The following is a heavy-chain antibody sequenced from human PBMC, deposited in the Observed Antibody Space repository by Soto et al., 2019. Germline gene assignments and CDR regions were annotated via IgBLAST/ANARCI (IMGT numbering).Heavy chain of an antibody. CDR3: TMDITYFYDITGYPKD. J-gene: IGHJ4*02. CDR1: GFVFSDYY. Sequence: QVQLVASGGGWVRSGGYLRLSCRASGFVFSDYYMSWIRQAPGNGLEWLAFISDTGTYTNYAYFVKGRFTISRDNDRNSVDVQMDGLRGEDTAVYYCTMDITYFYDITGYPKDWGPGIQVTVSS. V-gene: IGHV3-11*06. CDR2: ISDTGTYT. D-gene: IGHD3-22*01.